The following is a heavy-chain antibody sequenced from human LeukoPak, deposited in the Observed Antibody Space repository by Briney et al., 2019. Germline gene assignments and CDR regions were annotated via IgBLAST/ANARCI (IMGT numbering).Heavy chain of an antibody. CDR3: ARGKLWFGEPHFDY. J-gene: IGHJ4*02. CDR2: INPKNGGT. D-gene: IGHD3-10*01. CDR1: GYTFTGNY. Sequence: ASVKVSCKASGYTFTGNYMHWVRQIPGQGLEWMGRINPKNGGTNHAQKFQGRVTLTRDTSISTAYMELSRLRSDDTAVYYCARGKLWFGEPHFDYWGQGTLVTVSS. V-gene: IGHV1-2*06.